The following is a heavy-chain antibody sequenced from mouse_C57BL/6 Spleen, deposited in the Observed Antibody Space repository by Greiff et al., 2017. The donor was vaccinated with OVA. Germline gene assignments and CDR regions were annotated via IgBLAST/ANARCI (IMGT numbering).Heavy chain of an antibody. CDR2: IHPSDSDT. D-gene: IGHD2-4*01. V-gene: IGHV1-74*01. Sequence: QVQLQQPGAELVKPGASVKVSCKASGYTFTSYWMHWVKQRPGQGLEWIGRIHPSDSDTNYNQKFKGKATLTVDKSSSTAYMQLSSLTSEDSAVYYCANGDYDAWFAYWGQVTLVTVSA. CDR3: ANGDYDAWFAY. J-gene: IGHJ3*01. CDR1: GYTFTSYW.